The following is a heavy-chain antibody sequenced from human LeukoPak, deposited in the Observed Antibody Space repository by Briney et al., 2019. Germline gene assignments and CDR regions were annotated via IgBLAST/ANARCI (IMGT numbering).Heavy chain of an antibody. Sequence: GASVKVSCKASGYTFTGYYMHWVRQAPGQGLEWMGWINPNSGGTNYAQKFQGRVTMTRDTSISTAYMELSRLRSDDTAVYYCAREEHCSGGSCYAFDYWGQGTLVTASS. CDR2: INPNSGGT. D-gene: IGHD2-15*01. CDR1: GYTFTGYY. V-gene: IGHV1-2*02. J-gene: IGHJ4*02. CDR3: AREEHCSGGSCYAFDY.